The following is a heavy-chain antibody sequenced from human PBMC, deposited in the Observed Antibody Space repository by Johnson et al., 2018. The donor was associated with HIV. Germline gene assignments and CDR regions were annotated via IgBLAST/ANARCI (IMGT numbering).Heavy chain of an antibody. V-gene: IGHV3-30*02. J-gene: IGHJ3*02. CDR1: GFTFSSYG. CDR2: IRYYGSNK. Sequence: VQLVESGGGVVQPGGSLRLSCAASGFTFSSYGMHWVRQAPGKGLEWVAFIRYYGSNKYYADSVKGRFTISRDNSKNTLYLQMNSLRAEDTAVYYCAKDYYGSGSKHDAFDIWGQGTMVTVSS. D-gene: IGHD3-10*01. CDR3: AKDYYGSGSKHDAFDI.